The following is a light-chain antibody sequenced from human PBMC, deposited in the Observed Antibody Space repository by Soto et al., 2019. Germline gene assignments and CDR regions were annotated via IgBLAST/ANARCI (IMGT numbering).Light chain of an antibody. CDR1: QSVSSSY. J-gene: IGKJ1*01. CDR2: GAS. CDR3: QQYGSSPRT. V-gene: IGKV3-20*01. Sequence: EIVLTQSPGTLAFSPGERATRSCRASQSVSSSYLAWYQQKPGQAPRLLIYGASSRATGIPDRFSGSGSGTDFTLTISRLEPEDFAVYYCQQYGSSPRTFGQGTKVDIK.